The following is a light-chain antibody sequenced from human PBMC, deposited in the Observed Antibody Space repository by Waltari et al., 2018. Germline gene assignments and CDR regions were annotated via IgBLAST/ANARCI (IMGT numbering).Light chain of an antibody. CDR1: QSISSW. J-gene: IGKJ3*01. Sequence: DIQMTQSPYTLSASVGDRVIITCRASQSISSWLAWYQQKPGQAPKVLINKASSLESGVPSRFSGSGSGTEFTLTISSLQSDDFATYYCQQYKAPPWTFGPGTKVDFQ. V-gene: IGKV1-5*03. CDR2: KAS. CDR3: QQYKAPPWT.